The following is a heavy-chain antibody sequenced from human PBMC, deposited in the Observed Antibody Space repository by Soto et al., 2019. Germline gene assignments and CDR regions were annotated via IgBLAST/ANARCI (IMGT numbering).Heavy chain of an antibody. CDR1: GYTFTNYA. D-gene: IGHD3-10*01. J-gene: IGHJ4*02. V-gene: IGHV1-3*01. Sequence: QVQLVQSGAEVKKPGASVKVSCKASGYTFTNYALHWVRQAPGQRLEWMGWINAGNGNTKYSQKFQGRVTITRDTSASTAYMELSSXXXXXXXXXXXXXXXXXXXXGVLIMHYWGQGTLVTVXS. CDR3: XXXXXXXXXGVLIMHY. CDR2: INAGNGNT.